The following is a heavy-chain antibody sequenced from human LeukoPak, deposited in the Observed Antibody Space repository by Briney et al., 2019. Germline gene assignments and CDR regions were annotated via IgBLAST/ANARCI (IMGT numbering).Heavy chain of an antibody. J-gene: IGHJ4*02. CDR2: IIPIFGRA. CDR3: ATGTSTKFDY. Sequence: SVEVSCKASGGTFSSYAISWVRQAPGQGLEWMGGIIPIFGRANYAQKFQGRVTITEDEATSTAYMELSSLRSEDTAVYYCATGTSTKFDYWGQGTVVTVSS. D-gene: IGHD2-2*01. CDR1: GGTFSSYA. V-gene: IGHV1-69*13.